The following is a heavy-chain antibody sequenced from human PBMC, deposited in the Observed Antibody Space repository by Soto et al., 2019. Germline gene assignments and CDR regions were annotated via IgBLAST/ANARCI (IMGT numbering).Heavy chain of an antibody. D-gene: IGHD1-20*01. Sequence: PGGSLRLSCAASGFTFSSYAMSWVRQAPGKGLEWVSAISGSGGSTYYADSVKGRFTISRDNSKNTLYLQMNSLRAEDTAVYYCAKAPFKITGTTNYFDYWGQGTLVTVSS. CDR2: ISGSGGST. CDR1: GFTFSSYA. J-gene: IGHJ4*02. CDR3: AKAPFKITGTTNYFDY. V-gene: IGHV3-23*01.